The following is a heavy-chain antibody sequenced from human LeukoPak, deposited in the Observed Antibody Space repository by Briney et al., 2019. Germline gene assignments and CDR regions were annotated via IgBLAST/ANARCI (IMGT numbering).Heavy chain of an antibody. CDR2: IYYSEST. V-gene: IGHV4-39*01. D-gene: IGHD6-13*01. CDR1: GGSISSSSYY. CDR3: AKAPLAAFDY. J-gene: IGHJ4*02. Sequence: SETLSLTCTVSGGSISSSSYYWGWIRQPPGKGLEWIGSIYYSESTYYSPSLKSRVTISVDTSKNQFSLELSSVTAADTAVYYCAKAPLAAFDYWGQGTLVTVSS.